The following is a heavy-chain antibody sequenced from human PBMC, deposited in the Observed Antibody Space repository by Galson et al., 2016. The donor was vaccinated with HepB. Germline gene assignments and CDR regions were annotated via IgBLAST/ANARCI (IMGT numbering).Heavy chain of an antibody. D-gene: IGHD3-10*01. Sequence: ETLSLTCTVSGGSISTYYWIWIRQPPGKGLEWIGYIYYGGNTNYNPSLKSRVTISIDTSKNQFSLNLSSVTAADTAMYYCAREAVGYSTSGTPPYGMDVWGQGTTVTVSS. CDR3: AREAVGYSTSGTPPYGMDV. CDR2: IYYGGNT. CDR1: GGSISTYY. V-gene: IGHV4-59*01. J-gene: IGHJ6*02.